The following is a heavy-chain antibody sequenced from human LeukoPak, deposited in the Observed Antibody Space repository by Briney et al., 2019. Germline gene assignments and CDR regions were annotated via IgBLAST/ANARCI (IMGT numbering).Heavy chain of an antibody. Sequence: SETLSLTCAVYGVSFSGYYWSWIRQPPGKGLEWIGEINHSGSTNYNPSLKSRVTISVDTSKNQFSLKLSSVTAADTAVYYCARGSPTYYDFWSGYYAVAFDIWGQGTMVTVSS. V-gene: IGHV4-34*01. D-gene: IGHD3-3*01. CDR2: INHSGST. J-gene: IGHJ3*02. CDR3: ARGSPTYYDFWSGYYAVAFDI. CDR1: GVSFSGYY.